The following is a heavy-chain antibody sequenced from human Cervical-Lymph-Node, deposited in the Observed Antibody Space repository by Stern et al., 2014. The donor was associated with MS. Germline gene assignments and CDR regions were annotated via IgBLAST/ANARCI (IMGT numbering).Heavy chain of an antibody. D-gene: IGHD3-9*01. J-gene: IGHJ2*01. CDR1: GFTFSSYS. CDR2: ISSSSSYI. CDR3: AREEDSYDILTGYLSRYFDL. Sequence: EVQLVESGGGLVKPGGSLRLSCAASGFTFSSYSMNWVRQAPGKGLEWVSSISSSSSYIYYSDSVKGRFTISRDNAKNSLYLQMNSLRAEDTAVYYCAREEDSYDILTGYLSRYFDLWGRGTLVTVS. V-gene: IGHV3-21*01.